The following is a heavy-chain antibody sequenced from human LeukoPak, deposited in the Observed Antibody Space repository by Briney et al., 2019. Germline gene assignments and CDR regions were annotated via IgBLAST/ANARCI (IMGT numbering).Heavy chain of an antibody. CDR1: GGSINNY. CDR3: ARRTGYYDGFDY. J-gene: IGHJ4*02. D-gene: IGHD3/OR15-3a*01. V-gene: IGHV4-59*01. Sequence: SETLSLTCTVSGGSINNYWSWIRQPPGKGLELIGYIYYSGSTNYNPSLKSRVTMSVDTSKNQFSLKVNSVTAADTAVYYRARRTGYYDGFDYWGQGTLVTVSS. CDR2: IYYSGST.